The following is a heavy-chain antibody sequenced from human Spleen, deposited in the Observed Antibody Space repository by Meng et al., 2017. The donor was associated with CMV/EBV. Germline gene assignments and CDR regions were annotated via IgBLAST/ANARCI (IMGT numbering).Heavy chain of an antibody. CDR2: IWHDGSNK. D-gene: IGHD1-14*01. J-gene: IGHJ4*02. Sequence: GGSLRLSCVVSGVTFSNYAMHWVRQPPGKGLEWVAFIWHDGSNKDHVDSVKGRFTVSRDNSKNTLYLQMDSLRVEDTAIYYCAKDGDHMYYFDYWGQGMLVTVSS. CDR1: GVTFSNYA. V-gene: IGHV3-30*02. CDR3: AKDGDHMYYFDY.